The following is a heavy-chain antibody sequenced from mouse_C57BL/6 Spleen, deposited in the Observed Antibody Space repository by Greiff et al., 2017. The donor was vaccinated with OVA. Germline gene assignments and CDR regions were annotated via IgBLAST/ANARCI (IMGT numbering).Heavy chain of an antibody. Sequence: QVQLQQPGAELVKPGASVKMSCKASGYTFTSYWITWVKQRPGQGLEWIGDIYPGSGSTNYNEKFKSKATLTVDTSSSTAYMQLTNLTAEDSAVYYCARITGHYWGQGTSLTVSS. D-gene: IGHD1-1*01. CDR3: ARITGHY. CDR2: IYPGSGST. J-gene: IGHJ2*02. V-gene: IGHV1-55*01. CDR1: GYTFTSYW.